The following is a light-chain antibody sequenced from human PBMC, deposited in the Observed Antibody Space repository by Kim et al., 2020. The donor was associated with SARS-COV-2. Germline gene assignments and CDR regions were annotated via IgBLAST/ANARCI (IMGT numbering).Light chain of an antibody. CDR3: QVWDSSTWV. V-gene: IGLV3-9*01. CDR2: RNN. CDR1: NIVSKN. Sequence: SVALGQTARIACGGNNIVSKNVHWYQQKSGPAPVLVIYRNNKRPSGIPERFSGSNSGNTATLTISRAQGGDEADYYCQVWDSSTWVFGGGTQLTVL. J-gene: IGLJ3*02.